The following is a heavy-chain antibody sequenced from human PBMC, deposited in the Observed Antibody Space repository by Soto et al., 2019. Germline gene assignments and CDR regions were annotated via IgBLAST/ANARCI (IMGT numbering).Heavy chain of an antibody. CDR3: GRDAAYCAGSSCPIDF. V-gene: IGHV4-4*02. Sequence: PSETLSLTCVVSGGSITNSHWWSWVRQPPGKGLEWIGEIYESGSTNYNPSLRSRVTMSMDKSNKQFSLNLRSVTAADTAVYYCGRDAAYCAGSSCPIDFWGRGTLVTVSS. J-gene: IGHJ4*02. CDR1: GGSITNSHW. CDR2: IYESGST. D-gene: IGHD2-15*01.